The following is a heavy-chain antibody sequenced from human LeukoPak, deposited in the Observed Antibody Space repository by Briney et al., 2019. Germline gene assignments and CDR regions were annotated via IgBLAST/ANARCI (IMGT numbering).Heavy chain of an antibody. J-gene: IGHJ3*02. Sequence: PGGSLRLSCAASGFTFSSYAMSWVRQAPGKGLEWVAAISGSGGSRNYADAVKGRVTISRDNYKNKMYVQMNSLRAEDTAVYYCAKDGPGTMIDAFDIWGQGTMVTVSS. V-gene: IGHV3-23*01. CDR3: AKDGPGTMIDAFDI. CDR2: ISGSGGSR. D-gene: IGHD3-22*01. CDR1: GFTFSSYA.